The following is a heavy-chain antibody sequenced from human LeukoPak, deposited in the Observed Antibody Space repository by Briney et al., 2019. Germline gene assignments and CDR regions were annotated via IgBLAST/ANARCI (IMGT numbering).Heavy chain of an antibody. CDR1: GGSISSGGYS. CDR2: IYHSGST. J-gene: IGHJ6*02. Sequence: PSETLSLTCAVSGGSISSGGYSWSWIRQPPGKGLEWIGYIYHSGSTYYNPSLKSRVTISVDRSKNQFSLKLSSVTAADTAVYYCARDRHGMDVWGQGTTVTVSS. CDR3: ARDRHGMDV. V-gene: IGHV4-30-2*01.